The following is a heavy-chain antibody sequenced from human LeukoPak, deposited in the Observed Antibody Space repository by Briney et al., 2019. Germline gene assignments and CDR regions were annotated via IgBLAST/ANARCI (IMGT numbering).Heavy chain of an antibody. CDR2: INHSGST. CDR3: ARDESGSSYDLGMDV. D-gene: IGHD3-16*02. Sequence: SETLSLTCAVYGGSFSGYYWSWIRQPPGKGLEWIGEINHSGSTNYNPSLKSRVTISVDTSKNQFSLKLSSVTAADTAVYYCARDESGSSYDLGMDVWGKGTTVTVSS. CDR1: GGSFSGYY. V-gene: IGHV4-34*01. J-gene: IGHJ6*04.